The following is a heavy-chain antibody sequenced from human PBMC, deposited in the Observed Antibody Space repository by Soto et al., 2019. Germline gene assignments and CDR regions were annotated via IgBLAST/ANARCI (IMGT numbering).Heavy chain of an antibody. V-gene: IGHV5-10-1*04. CDR1: GYSFAGYW. D-gene: IGHD5-18*01. CDR2: IDPSDSQT. Sequence: PGESLKISCKGSGYSFAGYWITWVRQKPGKGLEWMGRIDPSDSQTYYSPSFQGQVTISADKSISTAYLQWSSLKASDTAMYYCARRAGVQLWSFFDYWGQGTLVTVSS. CDR3: ARRAGVQLWSFFDY. J-gene: IGHJ4*02.